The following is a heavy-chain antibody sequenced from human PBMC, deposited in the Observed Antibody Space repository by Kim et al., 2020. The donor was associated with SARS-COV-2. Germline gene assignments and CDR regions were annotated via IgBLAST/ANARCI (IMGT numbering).Heavy chain of an antibody. CDR3: AKQVDVLLWFGELLFDY. CDR2: ISGSGGST. D-gene: IGHD3-10*01. V-gene: IGHV3-23*01. Sequence: GGSLRLSCAASGFTFSSYAMSWVRQAPGKGLEWVSAISGSGGSTYYADSVKGRFTISRDNSKNTLYLQMNSLRAEDTAVYYCAKQVDVLLWFGELLFDYWGQGTLVTVSS. CDR1: GFTFSSYA. J-gene: IGHJ4*02.